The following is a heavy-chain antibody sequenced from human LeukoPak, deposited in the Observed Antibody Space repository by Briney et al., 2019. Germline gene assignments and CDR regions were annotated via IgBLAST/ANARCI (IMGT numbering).Heavy chain of an antibody. CDR1: GYXFTDFH. Sequence: GAAVTVSCKASGYXFTDFHLHWVRQAPGQGIEWMGWINPATGVNPNSGGRYDAKRFRDRDTMTTDTSISAIYLEMSSRTMDDTAVYYCARGKQILPEFEFWGQGTMLTVSS. CDR3: ARGKQILPEFEF. J-gene: IGHJ4*02. V-gene: IGHV1-2*02. D-gene: IGHD3-10*01. CDR2: INPATGVNPNSGGR.